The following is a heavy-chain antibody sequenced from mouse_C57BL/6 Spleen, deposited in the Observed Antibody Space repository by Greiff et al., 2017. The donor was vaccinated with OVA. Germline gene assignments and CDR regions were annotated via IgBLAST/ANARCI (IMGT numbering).Heavy chain of an antibody. CDR3: ARWGDGAWFAY. D-gene: IGHD3-3*01. CDR1: GYAFSSSW. V-gene: IGHV1-82*01. J-gene: IGHJ3*01. Sequence: QVQLQQSGPELVKPGASVKISCKASGYAFSSSWMNWVKQRPGKGLEWIGRIYPGDGGTNYNGKFKGKATLTADKSSSTAYMQLSSLTSEDSAVYFCARWGDGAWFAYWGQGTLVTVSA. CDR2: IYPGDGGT.